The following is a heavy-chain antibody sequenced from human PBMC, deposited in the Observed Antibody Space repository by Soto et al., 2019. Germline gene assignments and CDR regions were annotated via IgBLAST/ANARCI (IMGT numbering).Heavy chain of an antibody. CDR3: AKDRRNPIYDTLTGNTDAFDI. V-gene: IGHV3-23*01. CDR1: EFIFATYA. Sequence: GGSLRLSCTASEFIFATYAMSWVRQAPGKGLEWVSAIDGSATNTYYADSVKGRFTISRDNSRSTLSLQMNSLRVEDTAVYYCAKDRRNPIYDTLTGNTDAFDIWGQGTMVTVSS. CDR2: IDGSATNT. D-gene: IGHD3-9*01. J-gene: IGHJ3*02.